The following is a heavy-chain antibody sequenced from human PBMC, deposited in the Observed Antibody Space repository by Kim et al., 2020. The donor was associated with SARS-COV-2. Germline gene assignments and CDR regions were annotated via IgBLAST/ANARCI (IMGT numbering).Heavy chain of an antibody. CDR3: ARGVATTGRGWYY. J-gene: IGHJ4*02. D-gene: IGHD6-13*01. Sequence: YAQKFQGRVTMTRNTSISTAYMELSSLRSEDTAVDYCARGVATTGRGWYYWGQGTLVTVSS. V-gene: IGHV1-8*01.